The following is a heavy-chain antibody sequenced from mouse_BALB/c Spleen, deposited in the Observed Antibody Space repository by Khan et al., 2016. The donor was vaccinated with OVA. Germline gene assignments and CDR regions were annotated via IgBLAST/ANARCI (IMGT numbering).Heavy chain of an antibody. V-gene: IGHV1S137*01. CDR3: PSPAYDGYYDY. Sequence: QIQLVQSGPELVRPGVSVKISCKGSGYTFTAYAMYWVKQSHAKSLEWIGLISTYSGSTNYNQKFKGKVTMTVDKSSSSAYMELARLTSEDSALYYCPSPAYDGYYDYWGQGTALTVSS. J-gene: IGHJ2*01. CDR1: GYTFTAYA. D-gene: IGHD2-3*01. CDR2: ISTYSGST.